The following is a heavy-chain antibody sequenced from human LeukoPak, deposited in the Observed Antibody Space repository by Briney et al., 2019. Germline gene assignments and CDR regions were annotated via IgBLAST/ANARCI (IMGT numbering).Heavy chain of an antibody. CDR3: AKWSHYYDSSGYTKAHDY. V-gene: IGHV3-23*01. CDR1: GFTFSSYA. D-gene: IGHD3-22*01. CDR2: ISGSGGST. Sequence: VGSLRLSCAASGFTFSSYAMSWVRQAPGKGLEWVSAISGSGGSTYYADSVKGRFTISRDNSKNTLYLQMNSLRAEDTAVYYCAKWSHYYDSSGYTKAHDYWGQGTLVTVSS. J-gene: IGHJ4*02.